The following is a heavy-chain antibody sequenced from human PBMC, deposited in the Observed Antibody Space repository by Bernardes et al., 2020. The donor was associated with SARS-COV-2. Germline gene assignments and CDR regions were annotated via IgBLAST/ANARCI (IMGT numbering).Heavy chain of an antibody. J-gene: IGHJ3*02. Sequence: GGSLRLSCAASGFTFSSYAMSWVRQAPGKGLEWVSAISGRGGSTYYADSVKGRFTISRDNSKNTLYLQMNSLRAEDTALYHCARGRVNPYYYDSSGYYDAFDIWGQGTMVTVSS. V-gene: IGHV3-23*01. CDR3: ARGRVNPYYYDSSGYYDAFDI. CDR1: GFTFSSYA. D-gene: IGHD3-22*01. CDR2: ISGRGGST.